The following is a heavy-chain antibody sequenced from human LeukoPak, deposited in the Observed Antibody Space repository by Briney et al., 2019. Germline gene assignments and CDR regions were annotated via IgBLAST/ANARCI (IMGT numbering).Heavy chain of an antibody. D-gene: IGHD6-19*01. CDR3: AQNPSDSSGTS. J-gene: IGHJ4*02. V-gene: IGHV3-23*01. CDR1: GVTFSSYA. CDR2: ISGSGGST. Sequence: GGSLRLSCAASGVTFSSYAMSWVRQAPGKGLEWVSAISGSGGSTYYADSVRGRFTISRDNSKNTLYLQMNSLRAEDTAVYYCAQNPSDSSGTSWGQGTLVTVSS.